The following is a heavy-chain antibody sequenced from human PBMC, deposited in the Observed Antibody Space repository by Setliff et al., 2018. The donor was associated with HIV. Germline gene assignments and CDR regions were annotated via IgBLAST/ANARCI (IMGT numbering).Heavy chain of an antibody. CDR1: GGSIISSTYH. J-gene: IGHJ2*01. CDR2: IYYSGNT. V-gene: IGHV4-39*01. CDR3: ARRTAVAGHWNFDL. D-gene: IGHD6-19*01. Sequence: ETLSLTCAVSGGSIISSTYHCSWIRQPPGRGLEWIGDIYYSGNTYYNSSLKSRVTISVDTSKNQLSLKLSSVTATDTAVYYCARRTAVAGHWNFDLWGRGTLVTVSS.